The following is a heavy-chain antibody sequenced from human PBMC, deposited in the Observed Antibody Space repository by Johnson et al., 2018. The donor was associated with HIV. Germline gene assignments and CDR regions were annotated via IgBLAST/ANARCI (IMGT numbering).Heavy chain of an antibody. Sequence: VHLVESGGGLVRPGGSLRLSCVASGFSFIDYAMIWVRQAPGKGLEWVSFISGGEDDTYYADSVKGRFTISRDNSKTTLYLQMNSLRDEDTAVYYCANSLLLDAFNIWGQGTMVTVSS. D-gene: IGHD2-15*01. J-gene: IGHJ3*02. CDR2: ISGGEDDT. V-gene: IGHV3-23*04. CDR3: ANSLLLDAFNI. CDR1: GFSFIDYA.